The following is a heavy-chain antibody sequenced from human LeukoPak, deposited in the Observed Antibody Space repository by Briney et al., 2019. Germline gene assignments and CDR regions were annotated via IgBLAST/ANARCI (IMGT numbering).Heavy chain of an antibody. Sequence: ASVKVSCKASGYTFTSYGISWVRQAPGQGLEWMGWISAYNGNTNYAQKLQGRVTMTTDTSTSTAYMELRSLRSDDTAVYYCARGSCSGTSCYESYYYYMDVWGKGTTVTISS. CDR3: ARGSCSGTSCYESYYYYMDV. J-gene: IGHJ6*03. CDR1: GYTFTSYG. D-gene: IGHD2-2*01. V-gene: IGHV1-18*01. CDR2: ISAYNGNT.